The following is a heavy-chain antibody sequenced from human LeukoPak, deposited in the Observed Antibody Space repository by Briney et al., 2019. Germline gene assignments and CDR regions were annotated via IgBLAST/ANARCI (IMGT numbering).Heavy chain of an antibody. V-gene: IGHV3-64*04. CDR1: GFTFSSSA. CDR3: ARDTSYAFDI. J-gene: IGHJ3*02. CDR2: FSSDGSST. Sequence: PGGSLRLSCSASGFTFSSSAMYWVRQAPGKGLEYVSAFSSDGSSTFYADSVKGRFTISRDSAKNSLYLQMNSLRDEDTAVYFCARDTSYAFDIWGQGTMVTVSS.